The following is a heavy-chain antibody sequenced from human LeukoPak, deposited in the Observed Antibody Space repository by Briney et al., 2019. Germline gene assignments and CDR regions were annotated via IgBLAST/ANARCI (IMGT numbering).Heavy chain of an antibody. CDR2: VYHSGST. Sequence: SSETLSLTCAVSGGSISSTSYHWAWIRQAPGKGLEWIGTVYHSGSTYYNPSLETRVIISADTSKNQLSLGLSSVTAADTALYYCARHLYFYGSGSRYFDFWGQGTLVTVSS. CDR3: ARHLYFYGSGSRYFDF. CDR1: GGSISSTSYH. J-gene: IGHJ4*02. D-gene: IGHD3-10*01. V-gene: IGHV4-39*01.